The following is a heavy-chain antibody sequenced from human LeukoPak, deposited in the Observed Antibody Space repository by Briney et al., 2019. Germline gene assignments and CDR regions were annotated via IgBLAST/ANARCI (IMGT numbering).Heavy chain of an antibody. Sequence: SSETLSLTCTVSGGSISSGSYYWSWIRQPAGKGLEWIGRIYTSGSTNYNPSLKSRVTISVDTSKNQFSLKLSSVTATDTAVYYCASITMVREGYWGQGTLVTVSS. CDR2: IYTSGST. J-gene: IGHJ4*02. V-gene: IGHV4-61*02. CDR3: ASITMVREGY. CDR1: GGSISSGSYY. D-gene: IGHD3-10*01.